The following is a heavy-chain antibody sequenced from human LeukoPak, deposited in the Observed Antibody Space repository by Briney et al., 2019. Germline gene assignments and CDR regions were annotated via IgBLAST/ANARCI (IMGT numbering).Heavy chain of an antibody. Sequence: GSSVKVSCKASGGTFSSYAISWVRQAPGQGLEWMGGIIPIFGTANYAQKFQGRVTITADESTSTAYMELSSLRSEDTAVYYCASPKSVYSSSWQNPSYGMDVWGQGTTVTVS. V-gene: IGHV1-69*01. CDR2: IIPIFGTA. CDR1: GGTFSSYA. D-gene: IGHD6-13*01. J-gene: IGHJ6*02. CDR3: ASPKSVYSSSWQNPSYGMDV.